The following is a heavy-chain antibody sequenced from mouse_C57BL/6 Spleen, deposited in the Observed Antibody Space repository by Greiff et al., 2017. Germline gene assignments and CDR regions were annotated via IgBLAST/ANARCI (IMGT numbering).Heavy chain of an antibody. CDR1: GYTFTDYE. D-gene: IGHD1-1*01. CDR3: TSPLGSSSVYFDY. CDR2: IYPETGGT. J-gene: IGHJ2*01. V-gene: IGHV1-15*01. Sequence: QVQLQQSGAELVRPGASVTLSCKASGYTFTDYEMHWVKQTPVHGLEWIGAIYPETGGTAYNQKFKGKAILTADKSSSTAYMELPSLTSEDSAVDYYTSPLGSSSVYFDYWGQGTTLTVSS.